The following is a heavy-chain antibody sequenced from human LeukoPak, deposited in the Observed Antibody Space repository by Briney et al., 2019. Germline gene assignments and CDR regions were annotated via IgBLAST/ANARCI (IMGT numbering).Heavy chain of an antibody. CDR1: GFTFSSYW. J-gene: IGHJ3*02. V-gene: IGHV3-74*01. Sequence: PGGSLRLSCAASGFTFSSYWMHWVRQAPGKGLVWVSRINSDGSSTSYVDSVKGRFTISRDNAKNTLYLQMNSLRAEDTAVYYCERDRGRRDAFDIWGQGTMVTVSS. CDR3: ERDRGRRDAFDI. CDR2: INSDGSST.